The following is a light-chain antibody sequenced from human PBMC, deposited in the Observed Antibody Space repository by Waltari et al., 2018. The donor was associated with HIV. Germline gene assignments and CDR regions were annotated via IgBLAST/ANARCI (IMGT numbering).Light chain of an antibody. J-gene: IGLJ3*02. CDR2: SNN. CDR1: SSHIGSNT. CDR3: AAWDDSLNGHWV. Sequence: QSVLTPPPSASGTPGQRVTISCSGSSSHIGSNTVNWYQQLPGTAPKLLIYSNNQRPSGVPDRFSGSKSGTSASLAISGLQSEDEADYYCAAWDDSLNGHWVFGGGTKLTVL. V-gene: IGLV1-44*01.